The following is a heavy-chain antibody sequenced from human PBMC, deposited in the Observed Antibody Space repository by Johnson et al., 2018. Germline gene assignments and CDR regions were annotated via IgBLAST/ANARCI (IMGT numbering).Heavy chain of an antibody. D-gene: IGHD2-21*02. Sequence: VQLVQSGGGVVQPGRSLRLSCAASGFTFSGHAMSWVRQAPGKGLEWVSVISGRSYATMYADCVKGRFTISRDNSKNTLFLQMNSLRVEDTAMYYCAQMLGATVIRGEYFHYWGQGILVAVSS. CDR1: GFTFSGHA. CDR3: AQMLGATVIRGEYFHY. J-gene: IGHJ1*01. CDR2: ISGRSYAT. V-gene: IGHV3-23*04.